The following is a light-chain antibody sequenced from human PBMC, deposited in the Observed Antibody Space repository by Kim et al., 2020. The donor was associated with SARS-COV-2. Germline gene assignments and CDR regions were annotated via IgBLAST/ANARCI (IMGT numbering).Light chain of an antibody. Sequence: SPVERATLACRASQRVSSNYLAWYPQKPGQAPRLLIYGASSRATGIPDRFSGSGSGTDFTLTISRLEPDDFAVYYCQQYGSSPRTFGQGTKVDIK. J-gene: IGKJ1*01. CDR1: QRVSSNY. V-gene: IGKV3-20*01. CDR2: GAS. CDR3: QQYGSSPRT.